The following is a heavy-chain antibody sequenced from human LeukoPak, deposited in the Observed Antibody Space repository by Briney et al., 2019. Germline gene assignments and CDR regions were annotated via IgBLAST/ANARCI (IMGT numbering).Heavy chain of an antibody. V-gene: IGHV4-39*01. CDR1: GGSISSSSYY. J-gene: IGHJ4*02. D-gene: IGHD3-9*01. Sequence: SETLSLTCTVSGGSISSSSYYWGWIRQPPGKGLEWIGSTYYSGSTYYNPSLKSRVTISVDTSKNQFSLKLSSVTAADTAVYYCARLELTFDYWGQGTLVTVSS. CDR2: TYYSGST. CDR3: ARLELTFDY.